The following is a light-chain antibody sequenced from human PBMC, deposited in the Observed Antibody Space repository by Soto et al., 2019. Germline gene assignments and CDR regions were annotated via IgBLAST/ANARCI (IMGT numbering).Light chain of an antibody. V-gene: IGKV1-16*02. CDR3: QQSYSTPRG. CDR2: AAS. J-gene: IGKJ5*01. Sequence: DIQMTQSPSSLSASLGDSVTIXXRASQGVSNHLAWFQQKPGKAPKSXIYAASTLQSGVPSKFSGSGAGTDFTLTISSLQPEDFATYYCQQSYSTPRGFGQGTRLEIK. CDR1: QGVSNH.